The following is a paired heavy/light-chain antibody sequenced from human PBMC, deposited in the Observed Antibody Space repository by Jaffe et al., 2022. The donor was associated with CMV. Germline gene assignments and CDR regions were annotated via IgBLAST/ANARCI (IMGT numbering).Heavy chain of an antibody. CDR1: GFSLSTSGVG. Sequence: QITLKESGPTLVKPTQTLTLTCTFSGFSLSTSGVGVGWIRQPPGKALEWLALIYWNDDKRYSPSLKSRLTITKDTSKNQVVLTMTNMDPVDTATYYCAHVRPVPKTYYYDSSGYYSFDYWGQGTLVTVSS. D-gene: IGHD3-22*01. V-gene: IGHV2-5*01. CDR3: AHVRPVPKTYYYDSSGYYSFDY. CDR2: IYWNDDK. J-gene: IGHJ4*02.
Light chain of an antibody. CDR2: KAS. V-gene: IGKV1-5*03. Sequence: DIQMTQSPSTLSASVGDRVTITCRASQSISSWLAWYQQKPGKAPKLLIYKASSLESGVPSRFSGSGSGTEFTLTISSLQPDDFATYYCQQYNSYPTFGQGTRLEIK. CDR3: QQYNSYPT. J-gene: IGKJ5*01. CDR1: QSISSW.